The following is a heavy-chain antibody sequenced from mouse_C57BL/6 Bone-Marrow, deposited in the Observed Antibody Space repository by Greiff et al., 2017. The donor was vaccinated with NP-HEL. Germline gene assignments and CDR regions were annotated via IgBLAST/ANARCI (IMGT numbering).Heavy chain of an antibody. CDR2: IRNKANGYTT. V-gene: IGHV7-3*01. CDR1: GFTFTDYY. Sequence: EVQGVESGGGLVQPGGSLSLSCAASGFTFTDYYMSWVRQPPGKALEWLGFIRNKANGYTTEYSASVKGRFTISRDNSQSILYLQRNALRAEVSATYYCARSIYYDYADDPFYAMDYWGQGTSVTVSS. J-gene: IGHJ4*01. CDR3: ARSIYYDYADDPFYAMDY. D-gene: IGHD2-4*01.